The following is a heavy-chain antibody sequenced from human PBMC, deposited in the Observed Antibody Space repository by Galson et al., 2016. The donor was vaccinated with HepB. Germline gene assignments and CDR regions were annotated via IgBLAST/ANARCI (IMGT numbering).Heavy chain of an antibody. V-gene: IGHV3-53*01. D-gene: IGHD3-10*01. CDR1: VITVSDTY. Sequence: SLRLSCAASVITVSDTYMNWVRQAPGTGLEWVSGINTGGASYYSDAAKGRCTITRDNTKNTLHLQMNNRRAEEAATYYCAARPGRQFWPAPLDFWGQGTLVTVSS. CDR2: INTGGAS. CDR3: AARPGRQFWPAPLDF. J-gene: IGHJ4*02.